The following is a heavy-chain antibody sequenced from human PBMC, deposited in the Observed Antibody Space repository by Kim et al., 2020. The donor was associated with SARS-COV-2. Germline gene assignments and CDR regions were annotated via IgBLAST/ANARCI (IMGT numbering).Heavy chain of an antibody. CDR2: INSDGSST. V-gene: IGHV3-74*01. Sequence: GGSLRLSCAASGFTVRSYWMHWVRQAPGKGLVWVSRINSDGSSTIYADSVKGRFTISSDNAKNTLYLQMNSLRAEDTAVYYCARSRFYYFCSGYYDAYAFDIWGKGTMVTVSS. CDR1: GFTVRSYW. CDR3: ARSRFYYFCSGYYDAYAFDI. J-gene: IGHJ3*02. D-gene: IGHD3-3*01.